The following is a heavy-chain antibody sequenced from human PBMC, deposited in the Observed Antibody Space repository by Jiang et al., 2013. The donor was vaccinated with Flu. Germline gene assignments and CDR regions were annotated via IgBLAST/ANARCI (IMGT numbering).Heavy chain of an antibody. CDR1: GGSINSGGYS. J-gene: IGHJ4*02. CDR3: ASYFDYGDYVEDY. Sequence: GSGLVKPSQTLSLTCVVSGGSINSGGYSWSWIRQPPGKGLEWIGDSYYSGSAYYNPSLKSRVTISLDRSKNQFSLNLSSVTAADTAVYYCASYFDYGDYVEDYWGQGTLVTVSS. D-gene: IGHD4-17*01. CDR2: SYYSGSA. V-gene: IGHV4-30-2*01.